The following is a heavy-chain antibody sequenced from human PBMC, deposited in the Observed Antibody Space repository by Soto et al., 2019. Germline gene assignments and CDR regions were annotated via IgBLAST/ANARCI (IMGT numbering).Heavy chain of an antibody. J-gene: IGHJ4*02. CDR2: ISYSGST. CDR3: ARHPGTMRVAL. Sequence: PSETLSLTCTVSGDSISSNNNYWSWIRQPPGEGLEWIGFISYSGSTYYNLSLKSRVTIFVDTSKNQFSLKLSSVTAADTAVYYCARHPGTMRVALWGQGTLVTVSS. CDR1: GDSISSNNNY. D-gene: IGHD3-22*01. V-gene: IGHV4-39*01.